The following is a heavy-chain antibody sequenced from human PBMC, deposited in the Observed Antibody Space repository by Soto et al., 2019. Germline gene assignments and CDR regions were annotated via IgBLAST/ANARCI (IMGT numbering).Heavy chain of an antibody. J-gene: IGHJ6*02. V-gene: IGHV3-23*01. CDR1: GFTFSSYA. Sequence: GGSLRLSCTASGFTFSSYAMSWVRQAPGKGLQWVSAISGSGATTYYADSVKGRFTISRDNSKNTLYLQMNSLRGEDSAVYFCASDSGSSPFYYSMDVWGQGTTVTVSS. D-gene: IGHD3-10*01. CDR3: ASDSGSSPFYYSMDV. CDR2: ISGSGATT.